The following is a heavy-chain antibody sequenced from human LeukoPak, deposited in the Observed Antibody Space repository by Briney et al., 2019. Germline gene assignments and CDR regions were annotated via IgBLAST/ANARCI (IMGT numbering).Heavy chain of an antibody. CDR1: GGSISSGSYY. D-gene: IGHD3-3*01. V-gene: IGHV4-61*02. Sequence: PSQTLSLTCTVSGGSISSGSYYWSWIRQPAGKGLEWIGRIYTSRSTNYNPSLKSRVTISVDTSKNQFSLKLGSVTAAGTAVYYCAREGVRAIFGVVIIPKDAFDIWGQGTMVTVSS. CDR3: AREGVRAIFGVVIIPKDAFDI. CDR2: IYTSRST. J-gene: IGHJ3*02.